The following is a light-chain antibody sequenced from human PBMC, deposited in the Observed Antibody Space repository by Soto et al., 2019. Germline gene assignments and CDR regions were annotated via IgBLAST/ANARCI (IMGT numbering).Light chain of an antibody. V-gene: IGKV3-20*01. J-gene: IGKJ4*01. Sequence: EIVLKQSPGTLSLSPGERATLSCRASQSVRNNFLAWYQQKPGQAPRLLIYGASSRATGIPDRFGGSGSGTDFTLTISGLEPEDLAVYYCQQYGSSPTFGGGTKVEIK. CDR1: QSVRNNF. CDR3: QQYGSSPT. CDR2: GAS.